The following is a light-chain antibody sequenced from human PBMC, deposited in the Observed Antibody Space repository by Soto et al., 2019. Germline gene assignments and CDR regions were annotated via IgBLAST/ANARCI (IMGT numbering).Light chain of an antibody. V-gene: IGKV1-8*01. CDR3: QQYYSYPGA. CDR2: AAS. J-gene: IGKJ3*01. Sequence: AIQMTQSPSSFSASTGDRVTITCRASQGISSDLAWYQQKPGKAPKLLIYAASTLQSGVPSRFSGSGSGTDFTLTISCLQSEDFATYYCQQYYSYPGAFGPGTKLDIK. CDR1: QGISSD.